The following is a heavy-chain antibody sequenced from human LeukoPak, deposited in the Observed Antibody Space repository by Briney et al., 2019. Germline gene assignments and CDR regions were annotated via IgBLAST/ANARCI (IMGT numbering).Heavy chain of an antibody. CDR1: EFTFSNYG. V-gene: IGHV3-30*18. CDR2: ISYDGSNK. D-gene: IGHD3-3*01. J-gene: IGHJ4*02. Sequence: GGSLRLSCAASEFTFSNYGMHWVRQAPGKGLEWVAVISYDGSNKYYADSVKGRFTISRDNSKNTLYLQMNSLRAEDTAVYYCAKDKPYDFWYYFDYWGQGTLVTVSS. CDR3: AKDKPYDFWYYFDY.